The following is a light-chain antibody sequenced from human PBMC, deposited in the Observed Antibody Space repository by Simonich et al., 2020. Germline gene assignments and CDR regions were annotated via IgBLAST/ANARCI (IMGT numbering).Light chain of an antibody. V-gene: IGLV2-11*01. CDR3: CSYAGSYNWV. CDR1: SSDVGGYNY. Sequence: QSALTQPRSVSGSPGQSVTISCTGTSSDVGGYNYVSWYQQHPGKAPKLMIYYVSKRPSGVPDRCSGSKSGNTASLTISGLQAEDEADYYCCSYAGSYNWVFGGGTKLTVL. J-gene: IGLJ3*02. CDR2: YVS.